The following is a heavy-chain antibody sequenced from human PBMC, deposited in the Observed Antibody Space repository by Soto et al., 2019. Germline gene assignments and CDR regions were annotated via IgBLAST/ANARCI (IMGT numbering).Heavy chain of an antibody. CDR3: GEGGGGGVAGSAAFDM. CDR2: INPATGAA. J-gene: IGHJ3*02. D-gene: IGHD3-3*01. Sequence: QLHLVQSGAVVKKPGASVTVSCSASGYPVTAYYMHWVRQAPGRGLEWMGGINPATGAAKYTQTFRGGVTMPGGPPRGRVSVKLAGLPSGDRASFYGGEGGGGGVAGSAAFDMWGQGTLVTVSS. CDR1: GYPVTAYY. V-gene: IGHV1-2*02.